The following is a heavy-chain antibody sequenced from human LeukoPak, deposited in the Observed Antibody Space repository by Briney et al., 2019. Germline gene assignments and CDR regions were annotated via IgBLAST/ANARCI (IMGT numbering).Heavy chain of an antibody. CDR2: IHRSGTTV. V-gene: IGHV3-48*03. CDR1: GFTFSSYQ. D-gene: IGHD1-26*01. Sequence: GGSLRLSCVASGFTFSSYQMNWVRQAPGKGLEWLSYIHRSGTTVYYADSVKGRFTVSRDNTKNSLYLQMNSLRAEDTAVYYCAREGGGGSYADYWGQGTLVTVSS. J-gene: IGHJ4*02. CDR3: AREGGGGSYADY.